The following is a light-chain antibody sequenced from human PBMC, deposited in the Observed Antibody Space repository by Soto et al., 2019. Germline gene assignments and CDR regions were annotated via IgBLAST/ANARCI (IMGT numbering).Light chain of an antibody. Sequence: ESVLTQSPGTLSLSLGERATLPCRASQSVVSNYLAWYQQKPGQAPMLLIYGTSRRAPGIPDRFSGSGSGTDFTLTINRLHHEDFAGYYCQQYGNSPRYSFGQGTKLE. CDR1: QSVVSNY. CDR2: GTS. V-gene: IGKV3-20*01. CDR3: QQYGNSPRYS. J-gene: IGKJ2*03.